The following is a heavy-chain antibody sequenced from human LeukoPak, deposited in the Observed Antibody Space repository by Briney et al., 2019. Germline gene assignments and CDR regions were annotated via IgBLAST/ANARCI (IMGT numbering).Heavy chain of an antibody. J-gene: IGHJ5*02. D-gene: IGHD6-19*01. V-gene: IGHV4-38-2*02. CDR3: ARGQARLSWFDP. CDR2: ISHSGST. Sequence: SETLSLTCSVSGYSISSGYYWGWIRQPPGKGLEWIGTISHSGSTYYNPSLKSRVTISLDTSKNQFFLRLSSVTVADTAVYYCARGQARLSWFDPWGQGTLVTVSS. CDR1: GYSISSGYY.